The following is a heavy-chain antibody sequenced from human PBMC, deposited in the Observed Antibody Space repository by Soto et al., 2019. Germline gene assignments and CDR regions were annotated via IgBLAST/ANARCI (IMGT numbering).Heavy chain of an antibody. CDR3: AREYGDYGENWFDP. V-gene: IGHV4-59*01. CDR1: GGSITSYY. D-gene: IGHD4-17*01. CDR2: IYYSGSA. Sequence: SDTLSLTCTVSGGSITSYYWSWVRQAPGKGLEWIGYIYYSGSANYSPSLKSRVTISTDTSKNQLSLKLTSVTAADTAVYYCAREYGDYGENWFDPWGQGNLVTVSS. J-gene: IGHJ5*02.